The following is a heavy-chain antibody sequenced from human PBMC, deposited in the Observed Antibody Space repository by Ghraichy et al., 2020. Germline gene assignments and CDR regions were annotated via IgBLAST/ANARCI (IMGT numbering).Heavy chain of an antibody. CDR2: IYNSGST. J-gene: IGHJ4*02. Sequence: LNISCDVTGDSLSTDGHSWSWLRQPPGKGLEWIGYIYNSGSTYYNPSLESRVTISVDTSKNQFSLELSSVAAADTAVYYCARDRSSFFDYWGQGILVTVSS. V-gene: IGHV4-30-4*07. CDR1: GDSLSTDGHS. CDR3: ARDRSSFFDY.